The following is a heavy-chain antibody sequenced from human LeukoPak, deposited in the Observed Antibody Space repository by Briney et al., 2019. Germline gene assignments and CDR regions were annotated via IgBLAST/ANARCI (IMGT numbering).Heavy chain of an antibody. V-gene: IGHV4-59*01. CDR3: ARDRSWFDAFDI. J-gene: IGHJ3*02. D-gene: IGHD6-13*01. CDR1: GGSISSYY. CDR2: IYYSGST. Sequence: PSETLSLTCTVSGGSISSYYWSWIRQPPGKGLEWIGYIYYSGSTNYNPSLKSRVTISVDTSKNQFSLKLSSVTAADTAVYYCARDRSWFDAFDIWGQGTMVTVSS.